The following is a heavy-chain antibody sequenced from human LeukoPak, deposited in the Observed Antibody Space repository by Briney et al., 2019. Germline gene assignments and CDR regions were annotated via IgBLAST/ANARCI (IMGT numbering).Heavy chain of an antibody. Sequence: SVKVSCKASGYTFTTYYIHWVRQAPGQGLEWMGGIIPIFGTANYAQKFQGRVTITADESTSTAYMELSSLRSEDPAVYYCARGKGYSYAIFAYWGKGTLVTVSS. CDR2: IIPIFGTA. CDR1: GYTFTTYY. J-gene: IGHJ4*02. CDR3: ARGKGYSYAIFAY. V-gene: IGHV1-69*13. D-gene: IGHD5-18*01.